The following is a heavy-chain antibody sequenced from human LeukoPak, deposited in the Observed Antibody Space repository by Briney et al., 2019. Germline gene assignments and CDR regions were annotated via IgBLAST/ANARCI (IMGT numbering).Heavy chain of an antibody. CDR1: GYSFIAYY. D-gene: IGHD3-9*01. CDR3: ARSYFDWLRPFDP. CDR2: INPNSGGT. Sequence: ASVKVSCKSSGYSFIAYYMHWVRLAPGQGLEWMGWINPNSGGTNYAQKFQGRVTMTRDTSISTAYMELSRLRSDDTAVYYCARSYFDWLRPFDPWGQGTLVTVSS. V-gene: IGHV1-2*02. J-gene: IGHJ5*02.